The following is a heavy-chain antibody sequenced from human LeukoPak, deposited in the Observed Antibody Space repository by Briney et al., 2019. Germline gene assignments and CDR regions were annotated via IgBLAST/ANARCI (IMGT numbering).Heavy chain of an antibody. CDR3: ARDPYRDAPDYFDY. CDR2: ISDDGTFT. J-gene: IGHJ4*02. V-gene: IGHV3-30-3*01. CDR1: GFSFSDYS. Sequence: GGSLRLSCAASGFSFSDYSMNWVRQAPGKGLEWVAVISDDGTFTLYGDSVRGRFTISRDSSKNTLYLQMNSLRPEDTAVYYCARDPYRDAPDYFDYWGQGTLVTVSS. D-gene: IGHD1-14*01.